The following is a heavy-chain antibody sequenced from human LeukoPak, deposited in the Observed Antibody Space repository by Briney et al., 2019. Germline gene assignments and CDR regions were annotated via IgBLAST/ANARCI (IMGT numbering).Heavy chain of an antibody. J-gene: IGHJ5*02. CDR2: ISADNGNT. CDR3: ARVTSVGGSGSYYNWFDP. Sequence: ASVKVSCKASGYTFTSYGISWVRQAPGQGLEWMGWISADNGNTNYAQKLQGRVTMTTDTSTSTAYMELRSLRSDDTAVYYCARVTSVGGSGSYYNWFDPWGQGTLVTVSS. D-gene: IGHD3-10*01. V-gene: IGHV1-18*01. CDR1: GYTFTSYG.